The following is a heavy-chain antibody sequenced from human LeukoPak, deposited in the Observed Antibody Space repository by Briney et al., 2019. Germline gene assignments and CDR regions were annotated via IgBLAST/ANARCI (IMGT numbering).Heavy chain of an antibody. D-gene: IGHD2-21*02. CDR1: GFTFSSYS. Sequence: GESLRLSCAASGFTFSSYSMNWVRQAPGKGLEWVSSISSSSSYIYYADSVKGRFTISRDNAKNSLYLQMNSLRAEDTAVYYCARGNTEAYCGGDCYYYYYYMDVWGKGTTVTVSS. J-gene: IGHJ6*03. V-gene: IGHV3-21*01. CDR2: ISSSSSYI. CDR3: ARGNTEAYCGGDCYYYYYYMDV.